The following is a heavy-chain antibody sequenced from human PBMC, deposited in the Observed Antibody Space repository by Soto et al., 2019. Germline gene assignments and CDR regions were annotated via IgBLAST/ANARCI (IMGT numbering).Heavy chain of an antibody. J-gene: IGHJ6*02. CDR1: GGSISSSSYY. D-gene: IGHD2-21*02. V-gene: IGHV4-39*07. CDR3: ARDLWGYCGTDCYPLDV. CDR2: MYYSGST. Sequence: SLTCTVSGGSISSSSYYWGWIRQPPGKGLEWIGSMYYSGSTVYNPSFKSRVTISVETSKNQFSLKLNSVTVADTAVYYCARDLWGYCGTDCYPLDVWGQGTTVTVSS.